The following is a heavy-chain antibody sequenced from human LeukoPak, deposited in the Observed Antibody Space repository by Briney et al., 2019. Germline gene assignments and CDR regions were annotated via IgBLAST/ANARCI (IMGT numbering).Heavy chain of an antibody. CDR2: ISGSGGST. CDR1: GFTFSSYA. V-gene: IGHV3-23*01. J-gene: IGHJ4*02. D-gene: IGHD3-22*01. Sequence: PGGSLRLSCAASGFTFSSYAMSWVRQAPGKGLEWASAISGSGGSTYYADSVKGRFTISRDNSKNTLYLQMNSLRAEDTAVYYCAKGASFTEYYYDSSGYYDYWGQGTLVTVSS. CDR3: AKGASFTEYYYDSSGYYDY.